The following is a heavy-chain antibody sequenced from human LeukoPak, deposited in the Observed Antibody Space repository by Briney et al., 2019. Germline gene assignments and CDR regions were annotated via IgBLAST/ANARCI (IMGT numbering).Heavy chain of an antibody. D-gene: IGHD3-22*01. CDR1: GFTFSSYS. CDR3: ARALGTMIVVVTFDY. Sequence: GGSLRLSCAASGFTFSSYSMNWVRQAPGKGLEWVSSISSSSSYIYYADSVKGRFTISRDNAKNSLYLQMNSLRAEDTAVYYCARALGTMIVVVTFDYWGQGTLVTVFS. CDR2: ISSSSSYI. V-gene: IGHV3-21*01. J-gene: IGHJ4*02.